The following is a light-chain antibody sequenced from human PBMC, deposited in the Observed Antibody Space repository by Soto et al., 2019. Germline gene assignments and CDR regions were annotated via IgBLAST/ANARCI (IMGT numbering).Light chain of an antibody. Sequence: PRSPSTLSASVGDRFTITCRASQGIVRWLAWYQQKPGKAPKLLIYDASSLESGVPSRFSGSGAGTEFALTISSLQLDDFANYYWQHYYVFSRTFGKGSKV. CDR1: QGIVRW. V-gene: IGKV1-5*01. CDR2: DAS. J-gene: IGKJ1*01. CDR3: QHYYVFSRT.